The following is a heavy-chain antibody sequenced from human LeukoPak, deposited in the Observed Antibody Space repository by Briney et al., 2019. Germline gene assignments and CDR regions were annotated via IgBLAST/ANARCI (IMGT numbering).Heavy chain of an antibody. CDR1: GGSFSGYY. CDR3: ARLRPGDSGSYYSYYYYYYYMDV. V-gene: IGHV4-34*01. Sequence: SETLSLTCAVYGGSFSGYYWSWIRQPPGKGLEWIGEINHSGSTNYNPSLKSRVTISVDTSKNQFSLKLSSVTAADTAVYYCARLRPGDSGSYYSYYYYYYYMDVWGKGTTVTISS. CDR2: INHSGST. J-gene: IGHJ6*03. D-gene: IGHD3-10*01.